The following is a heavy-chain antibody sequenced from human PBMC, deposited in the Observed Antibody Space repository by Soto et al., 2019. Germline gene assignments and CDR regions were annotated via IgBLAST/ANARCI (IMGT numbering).Heavy chain of an antibody. CDR3: ARVSRSWYTYYYYGMDV. Sequence: SLRLSCAASGFTFSSYWMHWVRQAPGKGLVWVSRINSDGSSTSYADSVKGRFTISRDNAKNTLYLQMNSLRAEDTAVYYCARVSRSWYTYYYYGMDVWGQGTKVTVSS. D-gene: IGHD6-13*01. J-gene: IGHJ6*02. CDR2: INSDGSST. CDR1: GFTFSSYW. V-gene: IGHV3-74*01.